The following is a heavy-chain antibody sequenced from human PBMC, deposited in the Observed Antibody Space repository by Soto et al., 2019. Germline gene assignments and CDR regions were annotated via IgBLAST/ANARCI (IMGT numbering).Heavy chain of an antibody. J-gene: IGHJ4*02. D-gene: IGHD3-22*01. Sequence: PGGSLRLSCVASGFTFSDYYMSWIRQAPGKGLEWVSYISAGGGSTIYYADSVKGRFTISRDNAKNSVYLQMNSLRAEDTAVYYCARQRGYYDSSGHDYWGQGTLVTVSS. CDR2: ISAGGGSTI. V-gene: IGHV3-11*01. CDR3: ARQRGYYDSSGHDY. CDR1: GFTFSDYY.